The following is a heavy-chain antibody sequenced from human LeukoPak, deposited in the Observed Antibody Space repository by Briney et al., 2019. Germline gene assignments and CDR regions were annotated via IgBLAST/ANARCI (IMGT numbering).Heavy chain of an antibody. J-gene: IGHJ3*02. Sequence: ASVKVSCKASGYTFPNYSIIWVRQAPGQRLEWMGWINAGNGNTKYSQKFQGRVTITRDTSASTAYMELSSLRSEDTAVYYCAREAASDAFDIWGQGTMVTVSS. CDR1: GYTFPNYS. V-gene: IGHV1-3*01. D-gene: IGHD6-25*01. CDR3: AREAASDAFDI. CDR2: INAGNGNT.